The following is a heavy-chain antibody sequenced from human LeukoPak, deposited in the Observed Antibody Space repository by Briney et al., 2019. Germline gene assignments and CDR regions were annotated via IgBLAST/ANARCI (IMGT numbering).Heavy chain of an antibody. D-gene: IGHD2/OR15-2a*01. CDR3: TTGGDVIVTGSRAFDI. V-gene: IGHV3-15*07. J-gene: IGHJ3*02. CDR1: YFTFTNTW. Sequence: MPGGSLRLSCTASYFTFTNTWMNWVRQAPGKGLEWVGRIKSEIDGGTADYAAPVKGRFTISRDDSQATLYLQMNSLETDDTAVYYCTTGGDVIVTGSRAFDIWGQGTMVTVSS. CDR2: IKSEIDGGTA.